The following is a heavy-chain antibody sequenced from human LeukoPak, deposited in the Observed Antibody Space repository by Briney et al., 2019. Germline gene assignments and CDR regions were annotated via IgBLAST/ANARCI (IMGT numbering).Heavy chain of an antibody. CDR2: IYHSGSGST. CDR1: GGSISSGGHS. J-gene: IGHJ5*02. Sequence: SQTLSLTCTVSGGSISSGGHSWSWIRQPPGKGLEWIGYIYHSGSGSTYYNPSLKSRVTISVDRSKNQFSLKLGSVTAADTAVYYCARKSGSYLSPWGQGTLVTVSS. CDR3: ARKSGSYLSP. V-gene: IGHV4-30-2*01. D-gene: IGHD1-26*01.